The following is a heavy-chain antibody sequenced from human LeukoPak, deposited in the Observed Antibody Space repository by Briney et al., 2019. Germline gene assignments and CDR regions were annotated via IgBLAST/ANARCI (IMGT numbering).Heavy chain of an antibody. CDR2: ISAYNGNT. V-gene: IGHV1-18*01. Sequence: GASVKVSCKASGYTFTSYGISWVRQAPGQGLEWMGWISAYNGNTNYAQKLQGRVTMTTDTSTSTAYMELRSLRSDDTAVYYCARATSYDFWSGYYTVDYWGQGTLVTVSS. D-gene: IGHD3-3*01. CDR1: GYTFTSYG. J-gene: IGHJ4*02. CDR3: ARATSYDFWSGYYTVDY.